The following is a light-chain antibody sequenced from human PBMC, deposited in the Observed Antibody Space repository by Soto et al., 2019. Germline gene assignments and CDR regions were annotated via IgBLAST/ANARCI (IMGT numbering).Light chain of an antibody. CDR2: EVN. CDR1: SSDVGAYNY. CDR3: SSYASSNTWL. J-gene: IGLJ3*02. V-gene: IGLV2-14*01. Sequence: QSSLTQPASVSGSPGQSITISCTGTSSDVGAYNYVSWYQQHLGKAPKLMISEVNDRPSGISNRFSGSKSGNTASLTVSGLKAEDAADYYGSSYASSNTWLFGGGTKLTVL.